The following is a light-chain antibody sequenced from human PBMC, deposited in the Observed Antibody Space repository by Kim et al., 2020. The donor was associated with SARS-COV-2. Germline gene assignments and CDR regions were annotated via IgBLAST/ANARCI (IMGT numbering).Light chain of an antibody. Sequence: ASVGDRVTITGRASQSISIWLAWYQQKPGKAPKVLIYKASSLESGVPSRFSGSGSGTEFTLTISSLQPDDFATYYCQQYNSYPWTFGQGTKVDIK. CDR3: QQYNSYPWT. CDR2: KAS. J-gene: IGKJ1*01. V-gene: IGKV1-5*03. CDR1: QSISIW.